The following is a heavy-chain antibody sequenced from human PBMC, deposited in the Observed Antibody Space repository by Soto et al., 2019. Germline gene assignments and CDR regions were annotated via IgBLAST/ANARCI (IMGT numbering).Heavy chain of an antibody. J-gene: IGHJ5*02. CDR1: GFTFSSYA. Sequence: EVQLLESGGGLVQPGGSLRLSCAASGFTFSSYAMSWVRQAPGKGLEWVSAISGSGGSTYYADSVKGRFTISRDNSKNTLYLQMNSLRAEDTAVYYCAKARGGWVGEWFGNWFDPWGQGTLVTVSS. V-gene: IGHV3-23*01. CDR3: AKARGGWVGEWFGNWFDP. D-gene: IGHD3-10*01. CDR2: ISGSGGST.